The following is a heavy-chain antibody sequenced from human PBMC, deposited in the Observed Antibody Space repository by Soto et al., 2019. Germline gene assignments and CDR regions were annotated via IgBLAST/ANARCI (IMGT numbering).Heavy chain of an antibody. CDR3: ARDRSGYGSGLLNEKIYGMDV. CDR2: IYYSGST. D-gene: IGHD3-10*01. V-gene: IGHV4-59*01. Sequence: PSETLSLTCTVSGGSISSYYWSWIRQPPGKGLEWIGYIYYSGSTNYNPSLKSRVTISVDTSKNQFSLKLSSVTAADTAVYYCARDRSGYGSGLLNEKIYGMDVWGQGTTVTVSS. CDR1: GGSISSYY. J-gene: IGHJ6*02.